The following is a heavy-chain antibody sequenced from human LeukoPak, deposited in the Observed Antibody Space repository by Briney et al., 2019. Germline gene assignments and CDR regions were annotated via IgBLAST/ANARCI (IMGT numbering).Heavy chain of an antibody. CDR3: AKSPVPYCSGGSCYGMDV. J-gene: IGHJ6*02. CDR1: GFTFSSYA. Sequence: GGSLRLSCAASGFTFSSYAMTWVRQAPGKGLEWISAISGSGGRTYYVDSVKGRFTISRDNSKNTLYLQMNSLRVEDTAAYYCAKSPVPYCSGGSCYGMDVWGQGTTVTVSS. V-gene: IGHV3-23*01. CDR2: ISGSGGRT. D-gene: IGHD2-15*01.